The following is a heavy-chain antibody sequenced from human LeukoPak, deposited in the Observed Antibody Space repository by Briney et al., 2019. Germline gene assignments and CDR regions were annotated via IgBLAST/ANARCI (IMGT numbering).Heavy chain of an antibody. D-gene: IGHD6-19*01. Sequence: ASVKVSCKASGYTFTGFHMHWVRQAPGQGLERMGWINPNSGDTNYAQKFQGRVTMTRDTSISTAYMELSRLRSDDTAVYYCARPTVATIDWFDPWGQGTLVTVSS. CDR3: ARPTVATIDWFDP. V-gene: IGHV1-2*02. CDR1: GYTFTGFH. J-gene: IGHJ5*02. CDR2: INPNSGDT.